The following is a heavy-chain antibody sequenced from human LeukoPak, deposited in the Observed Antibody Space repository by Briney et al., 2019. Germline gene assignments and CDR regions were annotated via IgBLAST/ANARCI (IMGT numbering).Heavy chain of an antibody. J-gene: IGHJ6*03. D-gene: IGHD3-3*01. CDR1: VYTFTSYD. V-gene: IGHV1-8*03. CDR2: MNPNSGNT. CDR3: ARSYYDFWRNYYYYMDV. Sequence: ASVKVSCKASVYTFTSYDINWVRQATGQGLEWMGWMNPNSGNTGYAQKFQGRVTITRNTSISTPYMELSSLRSEDTAVYYCARSYYDFWRNYYYYMDVWGKGTTVTVSS.